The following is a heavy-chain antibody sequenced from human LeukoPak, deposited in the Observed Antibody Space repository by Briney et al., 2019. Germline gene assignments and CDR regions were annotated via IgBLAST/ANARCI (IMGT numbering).Heavy chain of an antibody. V-gene: IGHV3-48*04. CDR1: GFTFSSYA. CDR2: IGLSSGAR. D-gene: IGHD5-18*01. J-gene: IGHJ4*02. Sequence: PGGSLRLSCAASGFTFSSYAMSWVRQAPGKGLEWLSYIGLSSGARYYADSVKGRFSISSDNAKDSLSLQMNSLRADDTAVYYCARDHNYAFDYWGQGILVTVSS. CDR3: ARDHNYAFDY.